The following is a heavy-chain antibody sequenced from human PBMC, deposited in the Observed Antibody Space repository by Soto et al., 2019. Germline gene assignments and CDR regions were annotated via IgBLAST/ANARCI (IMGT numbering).Heavy chain of an antibody. D-gene: IGHD1-7*01. CDR2: INPNSGGT. V-gene: IGHV1-2*02. CDR3: ASDYNWNYDYYYYGMDV. Sequence: ASVKVSCKASGYTFTGYYMHWVRQAPGQGLEWMGWINPNSGGTNYAQKFQGRVTMTRDTSISTAYMELSRLRSDDTAVYYCASDYNWNYDYYYYGMDVWGQGTTVTSP. CDR1: GYTFTGYY. J-gene: IGHJ6*02.